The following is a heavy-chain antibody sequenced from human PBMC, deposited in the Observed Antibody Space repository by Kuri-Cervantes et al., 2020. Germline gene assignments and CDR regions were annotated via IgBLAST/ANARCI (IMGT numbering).Heavy chain of an antibody. D-gene: IGHD3-22*01. CDR2: IFWDEDK. V-gene: IGHV2-5*05. CDR1: WLSQRTSGVG. J-gene: IGHJ3*02. CDR3: AHALFYYDSSGYPQDAFDI. Sequence: SGPTLVKPTETLTLNCPFSWLSQRTSGVGVGWIRQAPGKALECLALIFWDEDKRYAPSLKNRLTITKDTSKNQVVLTMTYMDPADTAPYYCAHALFYYDSSGYPQDAFDIWGQGTMVTVSS.